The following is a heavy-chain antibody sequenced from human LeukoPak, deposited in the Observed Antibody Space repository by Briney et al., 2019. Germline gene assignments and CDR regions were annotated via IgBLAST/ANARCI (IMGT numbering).Heavy chain of an antibody. CDR2: ISPNSGGT. CDR3: ARDRAVATIGGVDY. J-gene: IGHJ4*02. V-gene: IGHV1-2*02. CDR1: GYTFTGYY. Sequence: ASVKVSCKASGYTFTGYYMHWVRQAPGQGLQWMGWISPNSGGTNYAQKFQGRVTMTRDTSISTAYMELSSLRSDDTAVYYCARDRAVATIGGVDYWGQGTLVTVSS. D-gene: IGHD5-12*01.